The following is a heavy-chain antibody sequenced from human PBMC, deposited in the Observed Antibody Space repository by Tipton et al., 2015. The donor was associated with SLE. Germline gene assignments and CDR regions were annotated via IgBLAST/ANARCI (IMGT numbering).Heavy chain of an antibody. J-gene: IGHJ4*02. V-gene: IGHV3-7*01. CDR1: GFTFSNYW. CDR2: INQDGSAT. D-gene: IGHD3-10*01. Sequence: SLRLSCTVSGFTFSNYWLSWVLLVPGKGLVWVANINQDGSATYYVDSVKGRFTISRDNAKNSLYLQMNSLSAEDTAVYYCARESVWFGELLQKGLLDYWSQGTLVTVSS. CDR3: ARESVWFGELLQKGLLDY.